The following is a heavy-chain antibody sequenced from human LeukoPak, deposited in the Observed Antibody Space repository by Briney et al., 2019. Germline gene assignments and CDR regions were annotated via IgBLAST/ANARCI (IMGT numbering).Heavy chain of an antibody. CDR2: IYHSGST. CDR1: GGSISSGGYS. J-gene: IGHJ3*02. CDR3: ATAFGNDAFDI. D-gene: IGHD3-16*01. Sequence: SETLSLTCAVSGGSISSGGYSWSWIRQPPGKGLEWIGYIYHSGSTYYNPSLKSRVTISVDRSKNQFSLKLSSVTAADTAVYYCATAFGNDAFDIWGQGTMVTVSS. V-gene: IGHV4-30-2*01.